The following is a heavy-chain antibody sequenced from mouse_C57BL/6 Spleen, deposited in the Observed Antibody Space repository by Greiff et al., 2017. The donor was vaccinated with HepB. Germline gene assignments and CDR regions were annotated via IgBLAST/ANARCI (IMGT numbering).Heavy chain of an antibody. D-gene: IGHD2-3*01. CDR2: IRSKSNNYAT. J-gene: IGHJ1*03. V-gene: IGHV10-1*01. Sequence: EVQLVESGGGLVQPKGSLKLSCAASGFSFNTYAMNWVRQAPGKGLEWVARIRSKSNNYATYYADSVKDRFTISRDDSESMLYLQMNNLKTEDTAMYYCVRVYDGYYVWYFDVWGTGTTVTVSS. CDR1: GFSFNTYA. CDR3: VRVYDGYYVWYFDV.